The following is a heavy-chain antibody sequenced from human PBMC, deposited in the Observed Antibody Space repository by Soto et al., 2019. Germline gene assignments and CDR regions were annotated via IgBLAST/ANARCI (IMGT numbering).Heavy chain of an antibody. V-gene: IGHV1-18*04. D-gene: IGHD6-6*01. CDR2: ISDYNGNT. J-gene: IGHJ5*02. CDR3: ARDLPGVYSSSSGFDP. Sequence: GASVKVSCKASGYTFTSYGITWVRQAPGQGLEWMGWISDYNGNTNYAQRLQGRVTLTTDTSTSTAYMELRSLGSDDTAVYYCARDLPGVYSSSSGFDPWGQGTLVTVSS. CDR1: GYTFTSYG.